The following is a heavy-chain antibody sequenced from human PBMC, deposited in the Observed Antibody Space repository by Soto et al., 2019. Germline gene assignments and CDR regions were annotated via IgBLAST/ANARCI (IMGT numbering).Heavy chain of an antibody. Sequence: ASVKVSCKASGYTFTSYGISWVRQAPGQGLEWMGWISAYNGNTNYAQKLQGRVTITTVESTSTAYMELRSLRSEDSAVYYCARVRYYESSGYYYWGQGTLVTVSS. D-gene: IGHD3-22*01. J-gene: IGHJ4*02. CDR3: ARVRYYESSGYYY. V-gene: IGHV1-18*01. CDR1: GYTFTSYG. CDR2: ISAYNGNT.